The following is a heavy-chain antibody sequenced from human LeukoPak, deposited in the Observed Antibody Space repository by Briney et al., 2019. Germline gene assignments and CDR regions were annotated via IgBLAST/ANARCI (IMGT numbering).Heavy chain of an antibody. CDR3: ARDPYGDYSGGWFDP. V-gene: IGHV1-69*05. CDR1: GGTFSSYA. D-gene: IGHD4-17*01. CDR2: IIPIFGTA. Sequence: ASVKVSXKASGGTFSSYAISWVRQAPGQGLEWMGGIIPIFGTANYAQKFQGRVTITTDESTSTAYMELSSLRSEDTAVYYCARDPYGDYSGGWFDPWGQGTLVTVSS. J-gene: IGHJ5*02.